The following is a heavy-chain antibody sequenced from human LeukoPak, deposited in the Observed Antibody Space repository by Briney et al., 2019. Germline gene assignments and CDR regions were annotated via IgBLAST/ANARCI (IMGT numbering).Heavy chain of an antibody. V-gene: IGHV1-2*02. CDR2: INPNSGGT. Sequence: GASVKVSCKASGYTFTGYYMHWVRQAPGQGLEWMGWINPNSGGTNYAQKFQGRVTMTRDTSISTAYMELSRLRSDATAVYYCARDGALRDFWSGSYDREYFQQWGQGTPVNVS. CDR1: GYTFTGYY. J-gene: IGHJ1*01. CDR3: ARDGALRDFWSGSYDREYFQQ. D-gene: IGHD3-3*01.